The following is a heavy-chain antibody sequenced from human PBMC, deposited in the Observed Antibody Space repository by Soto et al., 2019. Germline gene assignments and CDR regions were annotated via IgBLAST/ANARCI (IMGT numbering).Heavy chain of an antibody. V-gene: IGHV3-23*01. CDR2: ISHGGNAT. D-gene: IGHD3-10*01. J-gene: IGHJ4*02. CDR3: AKVTWSGERC. CDR1: EFTSMNYD. Sequence: EVQMLESGGDLIQPGGSLRLSCAASEFTSMNYDMSWVRQAPGKGLEWVSAISHGGNATHYADSVRGRFTISKDDSKNTLYPQINSLIADDTAIYYCAKVTWSGERCWGPGTVVTVSS.